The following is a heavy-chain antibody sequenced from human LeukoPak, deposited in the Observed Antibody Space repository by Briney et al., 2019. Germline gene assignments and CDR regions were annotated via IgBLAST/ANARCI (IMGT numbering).Heavy chain of an antibody. Sequence: PSETLSLTCNVSGGSISSSSYYWGWIRQPPGKGLEWIGSIYYSGSTYYNPSLKSRVTMSVDTSKNQFSLNLSSVTAADTAVYFCARLQWLVQYYFDYWGQGTLVTVSS. CDR3: ARLQWLVQYYFDY. V-gene: IGHV4-39*07. D-gene: IGHD6-19*01. J-gene: IGHJ4*02. CDR1: GGSISSSSYY. CDR2: IYYSGST.